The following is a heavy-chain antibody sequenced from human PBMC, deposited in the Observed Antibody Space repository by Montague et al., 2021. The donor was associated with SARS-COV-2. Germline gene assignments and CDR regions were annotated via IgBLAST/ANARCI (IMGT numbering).Heavy chain of an antibody. V-gene: IGHV4-59*01. CDR2: IYYTGET. CDR3: ARFWSGYVDK. CDR1: GGSIRSYY. Sequence: SETLSLTCSFSGGSIRSYYWSWIRLPPGKALEWLGYIYYTGETTHNPSLKSRVTISVDTSRSQFSLRLTSVTAVDTAVYFCARFWSGYVDKWSQGTLVTVSS. J-gene: IGHJ4*02. D-gene: IGHD3-3*01.